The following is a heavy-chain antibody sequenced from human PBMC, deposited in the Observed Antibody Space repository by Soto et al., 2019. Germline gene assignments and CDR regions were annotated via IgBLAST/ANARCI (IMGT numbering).Heavy chain of an antibody. D-gene: IGHD3-22*01. CDR1: GGSISSSSYY. CDR2: IYYRGNT. Sequence: SETLSLTCTVSGGSISSSSYYWGWIRQPPGKGLEWVGSIYYRGNTYYNPSLKSRVTISVDTSKNQFSLKLSSVTAADTAVYYCARSYYDSTGFAVDPWGQGTLVTVSS. V-gene: IGHV4-39*01. J-gene: IGHJ5*02. CDR3: ARSYYDSTGFAVDP.